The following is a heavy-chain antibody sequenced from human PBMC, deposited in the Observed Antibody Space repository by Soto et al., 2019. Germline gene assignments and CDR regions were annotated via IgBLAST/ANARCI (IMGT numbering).Heavy chain of an antibody. J-gene: IGHJ1*01. V-gene: IGHV3-30*06. CDR1: GFTFRSYV. D-gene: IGHD3-16*01. CDR2: TSYDGSDK. Sequence: QVQLVESGGGVVQPGTSLRVSCVGSGFTFRSYVIHWVRQAPGKGLEWVALTSYDGSDKYYGDSVRGGFTISRDNSRNTVDLQMDSMRLEDTALYYCARWGTTGGLDVWGQGTLVSVSS. CDR3: ARWGTTGGLDV.